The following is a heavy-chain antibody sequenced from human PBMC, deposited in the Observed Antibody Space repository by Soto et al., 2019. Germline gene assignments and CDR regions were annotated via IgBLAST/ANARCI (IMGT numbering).Heavy chain of an antibody. Sequence: EVQLVESGGGLVQPGRSLRLSCAASGFTFDDYGMHWVRQAPGKGLEWVSYISGRSSAIYYADSVKGRFTISRDNAKNSLYLQMNSLRDEDTAVYYCARCASGGYYNYCAMDVWGQGTTVTVSS. CDR2: ISGRSSAI. D-gene: IGHD2-15*01. J-gene: IGHJ6*02. CDR3: ARCASGGYYNYCAMDV. CDR1: GFTFDDYG. V-gene: IGHV3-48*02.